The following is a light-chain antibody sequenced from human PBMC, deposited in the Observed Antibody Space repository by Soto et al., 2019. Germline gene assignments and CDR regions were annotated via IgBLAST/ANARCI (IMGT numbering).Light chain of an antibody. Sequence: QSVLTQPPSVSGAPGQRVTISCTGSSSNIGAGYDVHWYQQLPGTAPKLLIYGDSNRPSGVPDQFSGSKSGTSASLAITGLQAEDEADYYCQSYDSSLNGYVVFGGGTKLTVL. J-gene: IGLJ2*01. CDR2: GDS. V-gene: IGLV1-40*01. CDR1: SSNIGAGYD. CDR3: QSYDSSLNGYVV.